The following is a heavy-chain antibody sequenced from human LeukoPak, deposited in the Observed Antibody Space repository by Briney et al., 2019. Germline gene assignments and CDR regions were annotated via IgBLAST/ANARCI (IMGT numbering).Heavy chain of an antibody. CDR3: ARSVEQLANFDY. Sequence: GASVKVSCKASGYTFTSYGISWVRQAPGQGLEWMGWISAYNGNTNYAQKFQGRVTITADESTSTAYMELSSLRSEDTAVYYCARSVEQLANFDYWGQGTLVTVSS. D-gene: IGHD6-13*01. CDR1: GYTFTSYG. V-gene: IGHV1-18*01. CDR2: ISAYNGNT. J-gene: IGHJ4*02.